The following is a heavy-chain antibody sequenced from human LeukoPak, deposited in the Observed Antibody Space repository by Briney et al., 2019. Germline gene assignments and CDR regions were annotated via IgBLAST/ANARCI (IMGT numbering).Heavy chain of an antibody. CDR2: IRYDGSNK. Sequence: QTGGSLRLSCAASGFTFSSYGMHWVRQAPGKGLEWVAFIRYDGSNKYYADSVKGRFTISRDNSKNTLYLQMNSLRAEDTAVYYCAKERTRVNGGWTWGQGTLVTVSS. J-gene: IGHJ5*02. CDR1: GFTFSSYG. D-gene: IGHD1-1*01. CDR3: AKERTRVNGGWT. V-gene: IGHV3-30*02.